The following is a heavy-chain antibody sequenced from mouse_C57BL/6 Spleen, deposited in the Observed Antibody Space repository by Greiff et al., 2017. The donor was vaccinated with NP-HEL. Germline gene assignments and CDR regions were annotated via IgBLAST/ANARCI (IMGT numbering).Heavy chain of an antibody. V-gene: IGHV2-2*01. J-gene: IGHJ4*01. CDR3: ASTTVADMDY. CDR2: IWSGGST. CDR1: GFSLTSYG. Sequence: VKLMESGPGLVQPSQSLSITCTVSGFSLTSYGVHWVRQSPGKGLEWLGVIWSGGSTDYNAAFISRLSISKDNSKSQVFFKMNSLQADDTAIYYCASTTVADMDYWGQGTSVTVSS. D-gene: IGHD1-1*01.